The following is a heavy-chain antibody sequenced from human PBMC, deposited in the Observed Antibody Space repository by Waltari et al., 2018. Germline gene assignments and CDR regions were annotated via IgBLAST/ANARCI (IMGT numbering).Heavy chain of an antibody. CDR3: ARHGYSYGYNTYNWFDP. CDR1: GGSISSYY. Sequence: QVQLQESGPGLVKPSETLSLTCTVSGGSISSYYWSWIRQPPGKGLEWIGYIYYSGSTNYNPSLKSRVTISVDTSKNQFSLKLSSVTAADTAVYYCARHGYSYGYNTYNWFDPWGQGTLVTVSS. D-gene: IGHD5-18*01. V-gene: IGHV4-59*08. J-gene: IGHJ5*02. CDR2: IYYSGST.